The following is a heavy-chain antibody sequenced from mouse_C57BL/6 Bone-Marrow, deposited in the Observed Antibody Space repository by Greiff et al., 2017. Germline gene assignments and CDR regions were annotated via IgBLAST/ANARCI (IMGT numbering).Heavy chain of an antibody. CDR3: ARVEFDGSRGDWYFDV. J-gene: IGHJ1*03. Sequence: QVQLQQSGPELVKPGASVKLSCKASGYTFTSYDINWVKQRPGQGLEWIGWIYPRDGSTKYNEKFKGKATLTVDTSSSTAYMELHSLTSEDSAVYFCARVEFDGSRGDWYFDVWGKRATVSDSS. CDR1: GYTFTSYD. D-gene: IGHD1-1*01. CDR2: IYPRDGST. V-gene: IGHV1-85*01.